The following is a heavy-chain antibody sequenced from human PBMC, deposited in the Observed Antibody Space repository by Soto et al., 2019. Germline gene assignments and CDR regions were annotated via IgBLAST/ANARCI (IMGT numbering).Heavy chain of an antibody. V-gene: IGHV1-69*01. Sequence: QVQLVQSGAEVKKPGSSVKVSCKASGGTFSSYAISWVRQAPGQGLEWMGGIIPIFGTANYAQKFQGRVTITADESTSPAHMELRSLRSEDTAVYYCAGDQLEMATISSTDYYGMDVWGQGTTVTVSS. J-gene: IGHJ6*02. CDR2: IIPIFGTA. CDR3: AGDQLEMATISSTDYYGMDV. D-gene: IGHD5-12*01. CDR1: GGTFSSYA.